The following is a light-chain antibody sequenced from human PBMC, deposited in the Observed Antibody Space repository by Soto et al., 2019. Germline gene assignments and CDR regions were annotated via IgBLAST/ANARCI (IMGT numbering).Light chain of an antibody. CDR3: AAWDDSLNGLV. J-gene: IGLJ1*01. V-gene: IGLV1-44*01. CDR1: SSNIGSNT. Sequence: QSVTAQPPSACGSPAQQLTPYWSGSSSNIGSNTVNWYQQLPGTAPKLLIYSNNQRPSGVPDRFSGSKSGTSASLAISGLQSEDEADYYCAAWDDSLNGLVFGTGTKVTV. CDR2: SNN.